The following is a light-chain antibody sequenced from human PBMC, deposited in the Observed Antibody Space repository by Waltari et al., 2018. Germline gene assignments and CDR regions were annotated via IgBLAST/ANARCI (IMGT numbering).Light chain of an antibody. CDR1: SSNIGRYY. V-gene: IGLV1-47*01. CDR2: RDT. Sequence: QSVVTQPPSASGTPGQRVTISCSGSSSNIGRYYVYWYQHLHGTAPKLRFYRDTQRPSGVPGRFSGAKSGTSASLAISGLRSEEEADYYCAVWDDSLRGPVFGGGTKLTVL. J-gene: IGLJ2*01. CDR3: AVWDDSLRGPV.